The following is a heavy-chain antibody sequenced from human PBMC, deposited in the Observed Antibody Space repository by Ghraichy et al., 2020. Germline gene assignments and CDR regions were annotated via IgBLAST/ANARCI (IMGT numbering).Heavy chain of an antibody. J-gene: IGHJ4*02. V-gene: IGHV4-59*08. Sequence: SETLSLTCTVSGGSISSYYWSWIRQPPGKGLEWIGYIYYSGSTNYNPSLKSRVTISVDTSKNQFSLKLSSVTAADTAVYYCASGSGWYGDYYFDYWGQGTLVTVSS. CDR3: ASGSGWYGDYYFDY. CDR1: GGSISSYY. D-gene: IGHD6-19*01. CDR2: IYYSGST.